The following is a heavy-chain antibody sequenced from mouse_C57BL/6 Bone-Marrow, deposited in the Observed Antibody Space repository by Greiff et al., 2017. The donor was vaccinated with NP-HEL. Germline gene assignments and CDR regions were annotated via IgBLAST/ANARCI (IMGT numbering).Heavy chain of an antibody. D-gene: IGHD1-1*01. CDR2: INPSNGGT. CDR1: GYTFTSYW. J-gene: IGHJ1*03. CDR3: ARRPDYCSIYHWYFDD. Sequence: QVQLQQPGTELVKPGASVKLSCKASGYTFTSYWMHWVKQRPGQGLEWIGNINPSNGGTNYNEKFKSKATLTVDKSSSTAYMQLSSLTAEDSAVYYCARRPDYCSIYHWYFDDWGTGTTVTVSA. V-gene: IGHV1-53*01.